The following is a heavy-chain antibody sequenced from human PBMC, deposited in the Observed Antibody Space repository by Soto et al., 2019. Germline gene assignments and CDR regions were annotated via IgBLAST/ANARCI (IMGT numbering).Heavy chain of an antibody. CDR1: GGSFSGYY. J-gene: IGHJ4*02. CDR3: ARGRYYYDSSGYSYKFDY. Sequence: QVQLQQWGAGLLKPSETLSLTCAVYGGSFSGYYWSWIRQPPGKGLEWMGEINHSGSTNYNPSLKSRVTISVDTSKNQFSLKLSSVTAADTAVYYCARGRYYYDSSGYSYKFDYWGQGTLVTVSS. CDR2: INHSGST. D-gene: IGHD3-22*01. V-gene: IGHV4-34*01.